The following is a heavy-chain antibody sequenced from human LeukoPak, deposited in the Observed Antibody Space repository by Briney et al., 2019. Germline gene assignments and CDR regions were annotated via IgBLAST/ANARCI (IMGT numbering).Heavy chain of an antibody. CDR1: GFTFSTYN. D-gene: IGHD3-22*01. V-gene: IGHV3-21*01. Sequence: GGSLRLSCAASGFTFSTYNMNWVRQAPGKGLEWVSSISSSSSYIYYADSVKGRFTISRDNAKNSLYLQMNSLRAEDTAVYYCARGLPYYYDSSGYSFDPWGQGTLVTVSS. CDR3: ARGLPYYYDSSGYSFDP. CDR2: ISSSSSYI. J-gene: IGHJ5*02.